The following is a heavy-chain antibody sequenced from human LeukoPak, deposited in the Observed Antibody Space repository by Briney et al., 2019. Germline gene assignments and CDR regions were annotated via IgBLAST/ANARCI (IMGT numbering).Heavy chain of an antibody. CDR2: ISYDGSNK. CDR1: GFTFSSYA. V-gene: IGHV3-30*04. D-gene: IGHD2-8*01. CDR3: ARGGLYSAGSKYYYYYYGMDV. J-gene: IGHJ6*04. Sequence: GRSLRLSCAASGFTFSSYAMHWVRQAPGKGLEWVAVISYDGSNKYYADPVKGRFTISRDNSKNTLYLQMNSLRAEDTAVYYCARGGLYSAGSKYYYYYYGMDVWGKGTTVTVSS.